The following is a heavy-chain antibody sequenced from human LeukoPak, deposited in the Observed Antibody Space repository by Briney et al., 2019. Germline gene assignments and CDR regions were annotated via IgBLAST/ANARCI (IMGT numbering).Heavy chain of an antibody. D-gene: IGHD3-10*01. CDR3: AREGSGSGVDY. CDR2: ISSSSSTI. Sequence: PGGSLRLSCAASGFTFSSYSMNWVRQAPGKGLEWVSYISSSSSTIYYADSVKGRFTISRDNAKNSLYLQMNSLSAEDTAVYYCAREGSGSGVDYWGQGTLVTVSS. J-gene: IGHJ4*02. CDR1: GFTFSSYS. V-gene: IGHV3-48*01.